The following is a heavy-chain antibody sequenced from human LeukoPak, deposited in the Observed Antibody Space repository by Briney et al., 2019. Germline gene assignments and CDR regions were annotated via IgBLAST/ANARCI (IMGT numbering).Heavy chain of an antibody. J-gene: IGHJ4*02. CDR2: INPSGGST. V-gene: IGHV1-46*01. CDR1: GYTFTGYY. Sequence: GASVKVSCKASGYTFTGYYMHWVRQAPGQGLEWMGIINPSGGSTSYAQKFQGRVTMTRDTSTSTVYMELSSLRSEDTAVYYCARGPSGYYYVLDYFDYWGQGTLVTVSS. D-gene: IGHD3-22*01. CDR3: ARGPSGYYYVLDYFDY.